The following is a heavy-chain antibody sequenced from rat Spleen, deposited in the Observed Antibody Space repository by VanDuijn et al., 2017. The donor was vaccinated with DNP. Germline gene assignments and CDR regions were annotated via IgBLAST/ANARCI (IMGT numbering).Heavy chain of an antibody. V-gene: IGHV5-25*01. CDR1: GFSFSDYD. Sequence: EVQLVESGGGLVQPGRSLKLSCAASGFSFSDYDMAWVRQAPTKGLEWVASITDSGGSTYYRDSVKGRFTISRDNAKSTLYLQMDSLRSEDTATYYCARWGGDYFDYWGQGVMVTVSS. CDR3: ARWGGDYFDY. J-gene: IGHJ2*01. CDR2: ITDSGGST.